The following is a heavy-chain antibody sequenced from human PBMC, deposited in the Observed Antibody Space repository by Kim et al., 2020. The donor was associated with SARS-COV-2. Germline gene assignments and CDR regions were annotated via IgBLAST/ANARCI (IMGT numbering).Heavy chain of an antibody. CDR2: IYYSGST. V-gene: IGHV4-39*07. CDR1: GGSISSSSYY. D-gene: IGHD3-10*01. Sequence: SETLSLTCTVSGGSISSSSYYWGWIRQPPGKGLEWIGSIYYSGSTYYNPSLKSRVTISVDTSKNQFSLKLSSVTAADTAVYYCARDEPLDGSGDYWGQGTLVTVSS. J-gene: IGHJ4*02. CDR3: ARDEPLDGSGDY.